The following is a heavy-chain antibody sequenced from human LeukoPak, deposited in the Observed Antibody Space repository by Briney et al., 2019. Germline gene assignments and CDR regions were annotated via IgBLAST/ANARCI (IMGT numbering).Heavy chain of an antibody. D-gene: IGHD2-15*01. J-gene: IGHJ4*02. CDR3: AKDNFYCSGGSCYFVY. CDR2: ITSSGAAT. CDR1: GFTFSSYA. Sequence: GGSLRLSCAASGFTFSSYAMSWVRQAPGKGLEWVSSITSSGAATYYADSVKGRFTISRDNSDNTLYLQMNSLRAEDTAVYYCAKDNFYCSGGSCYFVYWGQGTLVTVSS. V-gene: IGHV3-23*01.